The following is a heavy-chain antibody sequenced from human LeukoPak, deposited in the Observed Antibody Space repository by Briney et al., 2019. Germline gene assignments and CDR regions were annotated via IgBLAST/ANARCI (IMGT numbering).Heavy chain of an antibody. J-gene: IGHJ6*03. V-gene: IGHV4-59*11. CDR3: GRGGGLYFGDLFSAGYMDV. CDR1: GGSISRPY. CDR2: VYSDGRT. D-gene: IGHD3-10*01. Sequence: SETLSLTCTVSGGSISRPYWSWIRQPPGEGLEWIGYVYSDGRTNFHPSLKSRVTMSIDTSKSQFSVRLTSVTAADAAVYCGGRGGGLYFGDLFSAGYMDVWGKGTTVTVSS.